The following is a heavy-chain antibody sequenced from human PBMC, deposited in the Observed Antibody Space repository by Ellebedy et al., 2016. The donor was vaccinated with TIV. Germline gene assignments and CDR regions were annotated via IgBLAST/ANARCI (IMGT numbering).Heavy chain of an antibody. CDR2: MYHRGNT. CDR3: ATHGSAYSFAF. Sequence: SETLSLTCTVSGGSISYSSYLWGWIRQPPGKGLEWIGIMYHRGNTYYNPSLKSRVIMSVDTSKNQFSLKLSSVAAADTAVYYCATHGSAYSFAFWGQGALVTVSS. V-gene: IGHV4-39*07. D-gene: IGHD2-21*01. CDR1: GGSISYSSYL. J-gene: IGHJ4*02.